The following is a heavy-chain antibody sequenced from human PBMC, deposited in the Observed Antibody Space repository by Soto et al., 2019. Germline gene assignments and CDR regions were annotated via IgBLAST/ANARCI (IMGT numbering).Heavy chain of an antibody. V-gene: IGHV1-3*01. Sequence: QVQLVQSGAEVKKPGASVKVSCKASGYTFTSYAMHWVRQAPGQRLEWMGWINAGNGNTKYSQKFQGRVTITRDTPASTAELALSRLRSEGTAVYYCARAVGDCVGVFDIGGPGTMVTLS. CDR3: ARAVGDCVGVFDI. CDR2: INAGNGNT. CDR1: GYTFTSYA. J-gene: IGHJ3*02. D-gene: IGHD2-21*02.